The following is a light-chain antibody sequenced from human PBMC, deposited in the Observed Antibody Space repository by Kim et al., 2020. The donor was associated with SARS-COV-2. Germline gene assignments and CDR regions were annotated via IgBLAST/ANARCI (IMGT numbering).Light chain of an antibody. CDR2: RDT. J-gene: IGLJ2*01. V-gene: IGLV3-9*01. CDR1: NLGTKN. Sequence: VALGQTAIITCGGDNLGTKNVHWYQQKPGQAPVMVIYRDTNRPSGIPERFSGSKSGNTATLTISRAQGGDETDYYCQVWDSDTLIFGGGTQLTVL. CDR3: QVWDSDTLI.